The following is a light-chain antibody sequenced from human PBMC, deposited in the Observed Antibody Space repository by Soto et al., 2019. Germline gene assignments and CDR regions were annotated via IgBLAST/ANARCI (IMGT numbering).Light chain of an antibody. J-gene: IGKJ3*01. CDR3: HHYGKSPIYT. CDR1: QSVSDNY. CDR2: GAS. Sequence: IVLTQSPGTLSLSPGATATLSCRASQSVSDNYLAWFQQKPGQSPRLLIHGASSRATGIPDRFSGSGSGTDFTLTISRLEPEDFAVYYCHHYGKSPIYTFGPGTKVDFK. V-gene: IGKV3-20*01.